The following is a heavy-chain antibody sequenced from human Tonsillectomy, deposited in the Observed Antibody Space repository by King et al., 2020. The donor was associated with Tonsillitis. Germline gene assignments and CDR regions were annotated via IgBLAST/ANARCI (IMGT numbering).Heavy chain of an antibody. CDR3: ASQTYYYDSSGYIFPFEY. CDR2: IYTSGST. V-gene: IGHV4-4*07. CDR1: GGSISSYY. Sequence: QLQESGPGLVKPSETLSLTCTVSGGSISSYYWSWIRQPAGKGLEWIGRIYTSGSTNYNPYLKSRVTMSVDTSKNQFSLKLSSVTAADTAVYYCASQTYYYDSSGYIFPFEYWGQGTLVTVSS. D-gene: IGHD3-22*01. J-gene: IGHJ4*02.